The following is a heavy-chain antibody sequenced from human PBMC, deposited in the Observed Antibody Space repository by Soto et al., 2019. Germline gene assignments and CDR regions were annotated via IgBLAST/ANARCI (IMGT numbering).Heavy chain of an antibody. Sequence: QVQLQESGPGLVKPSQTLSLTCTVSGGSISSGGYYWSWIRQHPGKGLEWIGYIYYSGSTYYNPSHKSRVTISVDTSKNQFSLKLSSVTAADTAVYYCARDCSGGSCPQTTPNYGMDVWGQGTTVTVSS. J-gene: IGHJ6*02. CDR2: IYYSGST. V-gene: IGHV4-31*03. CDR3: ARDCSGGSCPQTTPNYGMDV. D-gene: IGHD2-15*01. CDR1: GGSISSGGYY.